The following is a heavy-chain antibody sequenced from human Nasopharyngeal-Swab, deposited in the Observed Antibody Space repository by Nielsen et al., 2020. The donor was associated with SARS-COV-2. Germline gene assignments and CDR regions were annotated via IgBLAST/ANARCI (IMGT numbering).Heavy chain of an antibody. D-gene: IGHD3-3*01. Sequence: RQAPGKGLEWIGEINHSGSTNYNPSLKSRVTISVDTSKNQFSLKLSSMTAADTAVYYCARDLSLGHYDFWSGYYRTHNYYGMDVWGQGTTVTVSS. V-gene: IGHV4-34*01. CDR3: ARDLSLGHYDFWSGYYRTHNYYGMDV. CDR2: INHSGST. J-gene: IGHJ6*02.